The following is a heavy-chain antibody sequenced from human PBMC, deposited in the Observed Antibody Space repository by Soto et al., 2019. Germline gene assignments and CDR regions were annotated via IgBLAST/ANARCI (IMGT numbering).Heavy chain of an antibody. J-gene: IGHJ4*02. D-gene: IGHD2-21*02. Sequence: PGGSLRLSCAASGFTFSNYGMHWVRQAPGKGLEWVALISYDESDKSYADSVKGRFTISRDNSKSTLFLQMNSLRAEDTAVYYCVVTSDYFDYWGQGTLVTVSS. V-gene: IGHV3-30*03. CDR3: VVTSDYFDY. CDR2: ISYDESDK. CDR1: GFTFSNYG.